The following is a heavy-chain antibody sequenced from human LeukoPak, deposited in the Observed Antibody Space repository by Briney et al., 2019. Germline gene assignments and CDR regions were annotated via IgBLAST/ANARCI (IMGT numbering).Heavy chain of an antibody. D-gene: IGHD2-15*01. J-gene: IGHJ4*02. CDR2: ISGSGGST. CDR3: ARSIVVVVAATSDY. CDR1: GGSISGSN. Sequence: GTLSLTCAVSGGSISGSNWWSWVRQAPGKGLEWVSAISGSGGSTYYADSVKGRFTISRDNSKNTLYLQMNSLRAEDTAVYYCARSIVVVVAATSDYWGQGTLVTVSS. V-gene: IGHV3-23*01.